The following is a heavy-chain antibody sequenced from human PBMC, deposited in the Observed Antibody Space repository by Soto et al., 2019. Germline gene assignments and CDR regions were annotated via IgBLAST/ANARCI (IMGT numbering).Heavy chain of an antibody. CDR1: GFTFRTYG. Sequence: GGSMRLSCAASGFTFRTYGVNWVRPAPGKGLEWVSSISSSSSYIFYADSVKGRFTISRDNAKNSLYLQMNSLRAEDTAVYYCARGYHYYDSSGYDKWDAFDIWGQGTMVTV. V-gene: IGHV3-21*01. D-gene: IGHD3-22*01. CDR3: ARGYHYYDSSGYDKWDAFDI. J-gene: IGHJ3*02. CDR2: ISSSSSYI.